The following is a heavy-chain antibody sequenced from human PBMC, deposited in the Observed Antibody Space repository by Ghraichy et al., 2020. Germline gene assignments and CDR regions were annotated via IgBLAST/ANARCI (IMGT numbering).Heavy chain of an antibody. CDR2: IWYDGSNE. Sequence: CAASGFTFSSFGMYWVRQAPGKGPEWVAVIWYDGSNEDYADPVKGRFTISRDNSKNTLYLQMNSLRDEDTAIYYCARDPSSRAAAGRFGYWGQGTLVTVSS. V-gene: IGHV3-33*01. D-gene: IGHD6-13*01. J-gene: IGHJ4*02. CDR1: GFTFSSFG. CDR3: ARDPSSRAAAGRFGY.